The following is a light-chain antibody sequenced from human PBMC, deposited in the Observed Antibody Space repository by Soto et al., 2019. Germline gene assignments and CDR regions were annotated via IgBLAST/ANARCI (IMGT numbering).Light chain of an antibody. Sequence: NFMLTQPHSVSESPGKTVTISCTRSSGSIASNYVQRYQQRPGSAPTTVIYEDNQRPSGAPDRFSGSIDSSSNSASLTISGLKTEDEADYYCQSYDSSNHVVFGGGTKVTVL. CDR1: SGSIASNY. CDR3: QSYDSSNHVV. V-gene: IGLV6-57*04. J-gene: IGLJ2*01. CDR2: EDN.